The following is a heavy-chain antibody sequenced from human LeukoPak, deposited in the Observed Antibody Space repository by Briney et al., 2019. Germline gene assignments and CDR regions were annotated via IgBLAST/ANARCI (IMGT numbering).Heavy chain of an antibody. CDR3: ARDALVGATSAFDI. CDR1: GYTFTGYY. Sequence: ASVKVSCKASGYTFTGYYMHWVRQAPGQGLEWMGRINPNSGGTNYAQKFQGRVTMTRDTSISTAYMELSRLRSDDTAVYYCARDALVGATSAFDIWGQGTMVTVSS. D-gene: IGHD1-26*01. CDR2: INPNSGGT. J-gene: IGHJ3*02. V-gene: IGHV1-2*06.